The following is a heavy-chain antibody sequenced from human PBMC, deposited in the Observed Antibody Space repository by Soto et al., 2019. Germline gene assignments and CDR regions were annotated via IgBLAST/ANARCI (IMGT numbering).Heavy chain of an antibody. CDR3: ARWLVGLGNWFDP. D-gene: IGHD6-19*01. J-gene: IGHJ5*02. CDR2: IYYSGST. CDR1: GGSISSGDYY. Sequence: SETLSLTSTVSGGSISSGDYYWSWIRQPPGKGLEWIGYIYYSGSTNSNPSLKSRVTISVDTSKSQSSLKLSSVTAADTAVYYCARWLVGLGNWFDPWGQGTLVTVSS. V-gene: IGHV4-30-4*01.